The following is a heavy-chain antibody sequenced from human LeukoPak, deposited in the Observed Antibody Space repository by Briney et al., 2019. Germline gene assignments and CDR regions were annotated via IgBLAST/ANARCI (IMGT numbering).Heavy chain of an antibody. CDR3: ARDILTGYYTP. CDR1: GDSISSYY. V-gene: IGHV4-59*01. D-gene: IGHD3-9*01. CDR2: IYYSGST. J-gene: IGHJ5*02. Sequence: SETLSLTCTVSGDSISSYYWSWIRQPPGKGLEWIGYIYYSGSTNYNPSLKSRVTISVDTSKNQFSLTLSSVTAADTAVYYCARDILTGYYTPWGQGTLVTVS.